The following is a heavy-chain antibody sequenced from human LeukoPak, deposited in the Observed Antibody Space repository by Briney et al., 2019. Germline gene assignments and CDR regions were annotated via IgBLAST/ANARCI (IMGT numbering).Heavy chain of an antibody. CDR2: INPSDGST. CDR1: GYTFTSYY. CDR3: ARVGYSGSYNWFDP. Sequence: ASVKVSCKASGYTFTSYYIHLVRQAPGQGFEWMAIINPSDGSTTNSQKFQGRVTMTRDTSTSTVYMELSSLRSEDTAVYYCARVGYSGSYNWFDPWGQGTLVTVSS. J-gene: IGHJ5*02. D-gene: IGHD1-26*01. V-gene: IGHV1-46*01.